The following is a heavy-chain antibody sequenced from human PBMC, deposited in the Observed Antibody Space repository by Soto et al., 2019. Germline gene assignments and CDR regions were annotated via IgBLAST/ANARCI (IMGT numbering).Heavy chain of an antibody. CDR1: GYTLNELS. CDR3: ATGGPAGALAY. Sequence: ASVKVSCKVSGYTLNELSMHLVRQAPGKGLEWMGGFDPEDCETVYAQKFQGRVTMTEDTSTDTANMALSSLTCDDAAVYCCATGGPAGALAYWGQGTLVTVSS. J-gene: IGHJ4*02. V-gene: IGHV1-24*01. D-gene: IGHD3-10*01. CDR2: FDPEDCET.